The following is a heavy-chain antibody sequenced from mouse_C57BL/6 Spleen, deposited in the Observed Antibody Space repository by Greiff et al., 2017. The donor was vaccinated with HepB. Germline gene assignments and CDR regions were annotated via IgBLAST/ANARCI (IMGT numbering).Heavy chain of an antibody. J-gene: IGHJ1*03. CDR1: GYTFTSYW. Sequence: QVQLQQPGAELVRPGSSVKLSCEASGYTFTSYWMHWVKQRPIQGLEWIGNIDPSDSDTHYNQKFKDKATLTVDKSSSTAYMQLSSLTSEDSAVYYCARTRYYYGSSYVDWYFDVWGTGTTVTVAS. CDR2: IDPSDSDT. V-gene: IGHV1-52*01. CDR3: ARTRYYYGSSYVDWYFDV. D-gene: IGHD1-1*01.